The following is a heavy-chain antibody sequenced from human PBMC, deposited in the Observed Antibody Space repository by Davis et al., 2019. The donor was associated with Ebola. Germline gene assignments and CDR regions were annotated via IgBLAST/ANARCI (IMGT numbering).Heavy chain of an antibody. D-gene: IGHD6-19*01. CDR3: EVAVAGTGYMDV. CDR1: GFTFSSYA. CDR2: ISGSGGST. V-gene: IGHV3-23*01. Sequence: GGSLRLSCAASGFTFSSYAMSWVRQAPGKGLEWVSAISGSGGSTYYAGSVKGRFTISRDNSKNTLYLQMNSLKTEDTAVYYCEVAVAGTGYMDVWGQGTTVTVSS. J-gene: IGHJ6*02.